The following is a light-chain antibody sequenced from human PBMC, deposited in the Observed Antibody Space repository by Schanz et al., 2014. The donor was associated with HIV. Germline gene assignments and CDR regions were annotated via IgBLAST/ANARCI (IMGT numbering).Light chain of an antibody. V-gene: IGKV3-11*01. CDR3: QQRSNWPLT. CDR2: DAS. CDR1: QHITNY. J-gene: IGKJ4*01. Sequence: EIVLTQSPATLSLSPGETATLSCRASQHITNYLAWYQQKPGQAPRLLIYDASTRATGIPARFRGSGSGTDFTFTISSLEPEDFAVYYCQQRSNWPLTFGGGTTVEIK.